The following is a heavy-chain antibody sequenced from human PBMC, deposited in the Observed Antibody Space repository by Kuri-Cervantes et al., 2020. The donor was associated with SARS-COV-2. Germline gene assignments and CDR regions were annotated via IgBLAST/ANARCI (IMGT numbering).Heavy chain of an antibody. V-gene: IGHV4-4*07. CDR3: AKGRARLYYAIDV. D-gene: IGHD3-16*01. CDR2: MHPSGST. Sequence: ESLKISCTVSGGSISSYYWSWIRQPPGKGLEWIGRMHPSGSTNYNPSLKSRVTMSIDTSKSQFSLNLTSVTAADTAVYFCAKGRARLYYAIDVWGRGTTVTVSS. CDR1: GGSISSYY. J-gene: IGHJ6*02.